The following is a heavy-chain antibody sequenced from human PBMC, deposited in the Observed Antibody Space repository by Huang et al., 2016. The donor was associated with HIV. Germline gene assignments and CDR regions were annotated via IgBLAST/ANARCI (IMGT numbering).Heavy chain of an antibody. CDR3: ARSAVPGDGDWFDP. V-gene: IGHV3-30*04. CDR1: GFTFTNYA. Sequence: QVQLVESGGGLVQPGRSLRLSCAASGFTFTNYAIPWVRQAPGRGVVGVAVISYDGRNKCYADSVKGRFTISRDNSKSTLYLLMNSRRVDDTALYYCARSAVPGDGDWFDPWGQGTLVTVSS. J-gene: IGHJ5*02. D-gene: IGHD6-19*01. CDR2: ISYDGRNK.